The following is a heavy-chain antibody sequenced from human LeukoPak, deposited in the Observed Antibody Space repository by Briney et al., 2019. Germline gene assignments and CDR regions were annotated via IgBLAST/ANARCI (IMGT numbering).Heavy chain of an antibody. CDR3: ARASGYEPYYFDY. CDR2: ISYDGSSK. D-gene: IGHD5-12*01. Sequence: GGSLRLSCAASGFTFSSYAMHWVRQAPGKGLEWVAVISYDGSSKYYADSVKGLFTISRDNSKNTLYLQMDSLRAEDTAVDYCARASGYEPYYFDYWGQGTLVTVSS. V-gene: IGHV3-30*04. J-gene: IGHJ4*02. CDR1: GFTFSSYA.